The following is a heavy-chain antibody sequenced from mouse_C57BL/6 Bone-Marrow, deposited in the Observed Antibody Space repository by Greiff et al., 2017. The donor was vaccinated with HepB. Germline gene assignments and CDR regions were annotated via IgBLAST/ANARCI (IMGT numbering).Heavy chain of an antibody. CDR3: ARSREGYGNYYFDY. J-gene: IGHJ2*01. Sequence: VKLRQPGAELVRPGTSVKLSCKASGYTFTSYWMHWVKQRPGQGLEWIGVIDPSDSYTNYNQKFKGKATLTVDTSSSTAYMQLSSLTSEDSAVYYCARSREGYGNYYFDYWGQGTTLTVSS. CDR2: IDPSDSYT. CDR1: GYTFTSYW. V-gene: IGHV1-59*01. D-gene: IGHD2-1*01.